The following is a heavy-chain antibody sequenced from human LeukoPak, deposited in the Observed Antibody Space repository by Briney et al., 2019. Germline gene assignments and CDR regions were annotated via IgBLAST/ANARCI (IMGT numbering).Heavy chain of an antibody. V-gene: IGHV3-30*18. CDR3: AKDESRYNDPYYFDY. Sequence: GRSLRLSCAASGFIFSSYGMHWVRQAPGKGLEWVAVISYDGSNKYYADSVKGRFTISRDNSKNTLYLQMNSLRAEDTAVYYCAKDESRYNDPYYFDYWGQGTLVTVSS. CDR1: GFIFSSYG. J-gene: IGHJ4*02. CDR2: ISYDGSNK. D-gene: IGHD1-14*01.